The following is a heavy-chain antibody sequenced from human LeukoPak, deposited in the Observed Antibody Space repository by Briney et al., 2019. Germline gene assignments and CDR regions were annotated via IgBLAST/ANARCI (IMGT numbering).Heavy chain of an antibody. J-gene: IGHJ4*02. CDR1: GYSFTSHW. CDR2: IASSDSYT. Sequence: GESLKISCKGSGYSFTSHWISWVRQMPGKGLEWVGRIASSDSYTNYSPSFQGHVTISADKSINTAYLQWSSLKASDTAMYYCARHLRAYSSSWYFDYWGQGTLVTVSS. CDR3: ARHLRAYSSSWYFDY. V-gene: IGHV5-10-1*01. D-gene: IGHD6-13*01.